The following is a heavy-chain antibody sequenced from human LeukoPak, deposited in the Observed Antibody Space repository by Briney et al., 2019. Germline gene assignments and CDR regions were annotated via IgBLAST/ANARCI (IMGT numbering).Heavy chain of an antibody. V-gene: IGHV4-59*12. CDR2: ICYSGST. D-gene: IGHD2-2*02. CDR3: AGYCSSTSCYMGSDYYYGMDV. Sequence: SETLSLTCTVSGGSISSYYWSWIRQPPGKGLEWIGYICYSGSTNYNPSLKSRVTISVDTSKNQFSLKLSSVTAADTAVYYCAGYCSSTSCYMGSDYYYGMDVWGQGTTVTVSS. J-gene: IGHJ6*02. CDR1: GGSISSYY.